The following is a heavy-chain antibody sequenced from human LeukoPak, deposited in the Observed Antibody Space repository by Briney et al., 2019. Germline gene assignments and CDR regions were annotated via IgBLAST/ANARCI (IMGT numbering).Heavy chain of an antibody. J-gene: IGHJ4*02. CDR1: GFTFSSYS. V-gene: IGHV3-21*01. Sequence: PGGTLRLSCAASGFTFSSYSMNWVRQAPGKGLEWVSSISSSSSYIYYADSVKGRFTISRDNAKNSLYLQMNSLRAEDTAVYYCASQTYDSRGYYYYWGQGTLVTVSS. CDR2: ISSSSSYI. D-gene: IGHD3-22*01. CDR3: ASQTYDSRGYYYY.